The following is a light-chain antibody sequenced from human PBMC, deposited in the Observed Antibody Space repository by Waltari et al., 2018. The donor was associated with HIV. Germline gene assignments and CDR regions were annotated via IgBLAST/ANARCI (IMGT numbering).Light chain of an antibody. CDR2: EGS. J-gene: IGLJ3*02. Sequence: QSALTQPASVSGSPGQSITISCTGTSIDVGSYNIVSWYQQHPGKAPKLMIYEGSKRPSGVSNRFSGSKSGNTASLTISGLQAEDEADYYCCSYAGTNWVFGGGTKLTVL. V-gene: IGLV2-23*01. CDR3: CSYAGTNWV. CDR1: SIDVGSYNI.